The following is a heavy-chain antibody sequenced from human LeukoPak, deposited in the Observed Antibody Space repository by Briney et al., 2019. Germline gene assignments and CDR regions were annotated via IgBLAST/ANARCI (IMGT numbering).Heavy chain of an antibody. CDR1: GFTFSAYW. V-gene: IGHV3-74*01. Sequence: QPGGSLSLSCAASGFTFSAYWMHWVRPAPGKGLVWVSRIKGDGSGASYADSVKGRFTISRDNAKNTLYLEMNSLRGDDTAVYYCACTSRPIDAWGQGTLVTVSS. D-gene: IGHD2-8*01. CDR2: IKGDGSGA. CDR3: ACTSRPIDA. J-gene: IGHJ5*02.